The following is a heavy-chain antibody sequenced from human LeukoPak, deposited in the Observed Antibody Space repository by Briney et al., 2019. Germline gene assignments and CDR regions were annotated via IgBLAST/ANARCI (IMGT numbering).Heavy chain of an antibody. D-gene: IGHD2-15*01. V-gene: IGHV3-53*01. J-gene: IGHJ6*03. Sequence: EGSLRLSCAASGFTVSSNYMSWVRQAPGKGLQWVSVIYNDGTTYYADSVKGRFTISRDNSKNTLYLQMNSLRAEDTAVYYCAREICGGSCNPPSYMDVWGNGTTVTVSS. CDR1: GFTVSSNY. CDR2: IYNDGTT. CDR3: AREICGGSCNPPSYMDV.